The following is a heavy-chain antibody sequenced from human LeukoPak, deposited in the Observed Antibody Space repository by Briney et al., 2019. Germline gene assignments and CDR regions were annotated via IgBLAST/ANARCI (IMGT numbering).Heavy chain of an antibody. V-gene: IGHV4-4*07. Sequence: PSETPSLTCTVSGGSISSYYWSWIRQPAGKGLEWIGRIYTSGSTNYNPSLKSRVTMSVDTSKNQFSLKLSSVTAADTAVYYCARMVVTRDPYYYYYMDVWGKGTTVTVSS. J-gene: IGHJ6*03. CDR3: ARMVVTRDPYYYYYMDV. CDR1: GGSISSYY. D-gene: IGHD2-15*01. CDR2: IYTSGST.